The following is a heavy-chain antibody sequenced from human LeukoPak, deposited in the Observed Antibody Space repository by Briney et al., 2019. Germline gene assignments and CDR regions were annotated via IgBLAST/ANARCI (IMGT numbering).Heavy chain of an antibody. CDR2: IYYSGST. J-gene: IGHJ4*02. CDR1: GGSISTYY. Sequence: SETLSLTCNVSGGSISTYYWSWIRQPPGKGLEWIGYIYYSGSTNYNPSLKSRATISVDTSKSQFSLKLSSVTAADTAVYYCARSPVRIAAPGRGFDYWGQGTLVTVSS. D-gene: IGHD6-13*01. CDR3: ARSPVRIAAPGRGFDY. V-gene: IGHV4-59*01.